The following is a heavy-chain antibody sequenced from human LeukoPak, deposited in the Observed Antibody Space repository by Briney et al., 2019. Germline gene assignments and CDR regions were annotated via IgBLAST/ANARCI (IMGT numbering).Heavy chain of an antibody. CDR3: ARVIAVAGTSWFDP. Sequence: GASVKVSCKASGYTFTSYGISWVRQAPGQGLEWMGWISAYNGNTNYAQKFQGGVTMTTDTSTSTAYMDLRSLRSDDTAVYYCARVIAVAGTSWFDPWSQGTLVTVSS. CDR2: ISAYNGNT. CDR1: GYTFTSYG. V-gene: IGHV1-18*01. J-gene: IGHJ5*02. D-gene: IGHD6-19*01.